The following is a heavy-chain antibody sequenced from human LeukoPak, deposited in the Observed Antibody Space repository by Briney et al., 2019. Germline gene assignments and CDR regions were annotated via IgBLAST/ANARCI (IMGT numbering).Heavy chain of an antibody. CDR2: ISGSGGST. Sequence: GGSLRLSCAASGFTFSSYAMSWVRQAPGKGLEWVSAISGSGGSTYYADSVKGRFTISRDNSKNTLYLQMNSLRAGDTAVYYCAKDHEGVVVVAASPFDYWGQGTLVTVSS. D-gene: IGHD2-15*01. CDR1: GFTFSSYA. J-gene: IGHJ4*02. CDR3: AKDHEGVVVVAASPFDY. V-gene: IGHV3-23*01.